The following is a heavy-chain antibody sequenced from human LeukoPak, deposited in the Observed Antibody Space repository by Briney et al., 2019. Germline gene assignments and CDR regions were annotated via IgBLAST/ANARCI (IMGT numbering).Heavy chain of an antibody. CDR2: IIPIFGTA. CDR1: GGTFSSYA. Sequence: SVKVSCKASGGTFSSYAISWVRQAPGQGLEWMGGIIPIFGTANCAQKFQGRVTITADESTSTAYMELSSLRSDDTAVYYCARVRNYYDSSGYIGYYYYGMDVWGQGTTVTVSS. J-gene: IGHJ6*02. CDR3: ARVRNYYDSSGYIGYYYYGMDV. V-gene: IGHV1-69*13. D-gene: IGHD3-22*01.